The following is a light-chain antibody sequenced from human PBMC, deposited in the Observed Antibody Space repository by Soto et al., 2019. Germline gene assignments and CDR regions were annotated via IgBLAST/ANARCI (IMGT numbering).Light chain of an antibody. V-gene: IGLV9-49*01. CDR1: SGYYNYK. Sequence: QPVLTQPPSASASLGASVTLTCTLNSGYYNYKVDWDQQRPGKGPRFGLRVGTGGIVGYKGDGIPDRFSVLGSGLSRYLTIKNIQEEDESDDNCGSDHASGSNVVVVFGGGTKVTVL. CDR3: GSDHASGSNVVVV. CDR2: VGTGGIVG. J-gene: IGLJ2*01.